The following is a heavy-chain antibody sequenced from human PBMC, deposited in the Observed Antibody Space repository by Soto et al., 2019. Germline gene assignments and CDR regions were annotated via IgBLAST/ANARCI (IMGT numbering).Heavy chain of an antibody. Sequence: NPSETLSLTCAVSTESLRGYYWTWIRQSPGKGLEWIGEISQSGFTNYNPSLESRVTLSVDMSKSEFSLHLTSMTAADTALFYFARVFFSSGWYYYFAPRGQGTPDPVSS. D-gene: IGHD6-19*01. V-gene: IGHV4-34*01. CDR3: ARVFFSSGWYYYFAP. CDR1: TESLRGYY. J-gene: IGHJ5*02. CDR2: ISQSGFT.